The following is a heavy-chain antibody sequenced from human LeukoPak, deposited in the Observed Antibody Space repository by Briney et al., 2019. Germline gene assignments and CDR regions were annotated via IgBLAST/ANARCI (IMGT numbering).Heavy chain of an antibody. CDR3: ARDLYDFWSGYYTGQFDP. CDR1: GYTFTRYY. CDR2: INPNSGGT. V-gene: IGHV1-2*02. D-gene: IGHD3-3*01. Sequence: ASVKVSCKASGYTFTRYYMHWVRQAPGQGREWTGWINPNSGGTDYAQMFQVRVTMTRAPSITTAYMELSRLRSDDTAGYYCARDLYDFWSGYYTGQFDPWGQGTLVTVST. J-gene: IGHJ5*02.